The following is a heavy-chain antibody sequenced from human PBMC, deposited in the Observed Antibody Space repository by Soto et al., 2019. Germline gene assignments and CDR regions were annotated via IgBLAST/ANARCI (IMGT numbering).Heavy chain of an antibody. J-gene: IGHJ5*02. D-gene: IGHD3-9*01. Sequence: QVQLVQSGSEVRKPGASVKVSCQASGYTFTALYMNWVRQAPGQGLEWMGWVNPNTGLTKYAQKFQGRVSMTRDTSINTAYMELSGLTSDDKAVSYCTTLRLDPWGQGTLVTVSS. CDR2: VNPNTGLT. V-gene: IGHV1-2*02. CDR1: GYTFTALY. CDR3: TTLRLDP.